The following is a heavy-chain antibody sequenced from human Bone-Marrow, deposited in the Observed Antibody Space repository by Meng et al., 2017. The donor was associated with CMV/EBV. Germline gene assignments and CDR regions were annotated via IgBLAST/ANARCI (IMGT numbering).Heavy chain of an antibody. CDR3: ARDGGNYDGFFYY. D-gene: IGHD3-3*01. J-gene: IGHJ4*02. V-gene: IGHV3-30*02. CDR1: GFTFSSYG. Sequence: GESLKISCAASGFTFSSYGMHWVRQAPGKGLEWVAFIRYDGSNKYYADSVKGRFTISRDNSKNTLYLQMNSLRAEDTAVYYCARDGGNYDGFFYYWGQRTLVTVSS. CDR2: IRYDGSNK.